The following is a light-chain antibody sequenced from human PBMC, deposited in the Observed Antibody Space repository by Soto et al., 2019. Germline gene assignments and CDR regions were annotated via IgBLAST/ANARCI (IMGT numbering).Light chain of an antibody. CDR1: HSLLQSDGYNY. J-gene: IGKJ5*01. CDR2: GAS. Sequence: DIVMTQSPLSLPVTPGEPASISCRSSHSLLQSDGYNYLDWYQQSPGQAPRLLIYGASTRATGIPARFSGSGSGTDFTLTVSSLQPEDFAIYYCQQDFNLPITFGQGTRLEI. CDR3: QQDFNLPIT. V-gene: IGKV3D-7*01.